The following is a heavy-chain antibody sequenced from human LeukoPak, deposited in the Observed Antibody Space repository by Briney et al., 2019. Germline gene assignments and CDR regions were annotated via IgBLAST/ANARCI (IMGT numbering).Heavy chain of an antibody. CDR1: GFTFSDYY. D-gene: IGHD6-6*01. J-gene: IGHJ4*02. V-gene: IGHV3-11*04. CDR3: AGGEEYSNSSSFDH. Sequence: PGGSLRLSCAASGFTFSDYYMSWIRQAPGKGLEWVSYISSSGSTIYYADSVKGRFTISRDNAKNSLYLQMNSLRAEDTAVYYCAGGEEYSNSSSFDHWGQGTLVTVSS. CDR2: ISSSGSTI.